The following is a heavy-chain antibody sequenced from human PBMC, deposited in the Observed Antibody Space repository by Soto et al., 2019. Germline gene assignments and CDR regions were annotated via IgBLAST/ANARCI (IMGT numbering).Heavy chain of an antibody. V-gene: IGHV1-18*01. CDR1: GYTFTRYG. J-gene: IGHJ4*02. CDR2: ISVHNGNT. Sequence: GASVKVSCKTSGYTFTRYGISWVRQALGQGLEWMGWISVHNGNTKYAQKLQGRVTMTTDTSTSTAYMELRSLRSDDTAVYYCARYYYDSKTFDYWGQGTLVTVSS. CDR3: ARYYYDSKTFDY. D-gene: IGHD3-22*01.